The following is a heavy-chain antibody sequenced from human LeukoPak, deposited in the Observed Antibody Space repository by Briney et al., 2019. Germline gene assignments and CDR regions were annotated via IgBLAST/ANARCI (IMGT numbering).Heavy chain of an antibody. CDR2: FDPEDGET. J-gene: IGHJ4*02. D-gene: IGHD3-10*01. V-gene: IGHV1-24*01. CDR1: GCTLTELS. CDR3: ARGHRTIVMVRGVFIDY. Sequence: ASVKVSCKVSGCTLTELSMHWVRQAPGKGLEWMGGFDPEDGETIYAQKFQGRVTMTEDTSTDTAYMELSSLRSEDTAVYYCARGHRTIVMVRGVFIDYWGQGTLVTVSS.